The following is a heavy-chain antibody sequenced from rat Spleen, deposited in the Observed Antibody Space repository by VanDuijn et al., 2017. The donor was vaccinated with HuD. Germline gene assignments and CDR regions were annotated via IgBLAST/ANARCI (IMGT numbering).Heavy chain of an antibody. CDR1: GFTFSDYA. D-gene: IGHD1-12*02. Sequence: EVQLVESGGGLVQPGRSLKLSCAASGFTFSDYAMNWIRQAPTKGLEWVASISPTGGSTHYRDSVKGRFTISRDNAESTLYLQMDSLRSEDTATYYCASYYYDGTYYDWFAYWGQGTLVTVSS. J-gene: IGHJ3*01. CDR2: ISPTGGST. V-gene: IGHV5-19*01. CDR3: ASYYYDGTYYDWFAY.